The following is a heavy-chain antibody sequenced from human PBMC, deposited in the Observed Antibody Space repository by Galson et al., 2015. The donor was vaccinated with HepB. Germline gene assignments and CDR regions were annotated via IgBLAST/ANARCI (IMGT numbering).Heavy chain of an antibody. J-gene: IGHJ4*02. Sequence: SLRLSCAASGFTFSSYGMHWVRQAPGKGLEWVAVISYDGSNKYYADSVKGRFTISRDNSKNTLYLQMNSLRAEDTAAYYCAKDDVIRGDHYYDSSGYYVGYYFDYWGQGTLVTVSS. CDR1: GFTFSSYG. V-gene: IGHV3-30*18. CDR2: ISYDGSNK. CDR3: AKDDVIRGDHYYDSSGYYVGYYFDY. D-gene: IGHD3-22*01.